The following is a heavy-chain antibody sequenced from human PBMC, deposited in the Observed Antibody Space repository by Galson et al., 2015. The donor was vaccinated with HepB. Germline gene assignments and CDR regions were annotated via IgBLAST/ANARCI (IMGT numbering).Heavy chain of an antibody. CDR3: ARHSLNGFDI. Sequence: SETLSLTCTVSDGSISSNYYFWGWIRQPPGKGLEWIGSASYSGTAYYNPSLKSRVTMSVDTSKNQVSLKMSSLTAADTAVYYCARHSLNGFDIWGQGTRVTISS. V-gene: IGHV4-39*01. CDR2: ASYSGTA. CDR1: DGSISSNYYF. J-gene: IGHJ3*02.